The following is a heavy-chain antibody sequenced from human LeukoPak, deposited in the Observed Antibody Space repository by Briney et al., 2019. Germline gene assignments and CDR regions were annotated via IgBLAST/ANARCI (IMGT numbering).Heavy chain of an antibody. V-gene: IGHV3-74*01. J-gene: IGHJ4*02. Sequence: GGSLRLSCAASGFTFSTYWMHWVRQTPGKGLVWVSLINSDGSSTNYADSVKGRLTISRDNAKNTLYLQMNSLRAEDTAVYYCATDVPAATIFGYWGQGTLVTVSS. CDR3: ATDVPAATIFGY. CDR2: INSDGSST. D-gene: IGHD2-2*01. CDR1: GFTFSTYW.